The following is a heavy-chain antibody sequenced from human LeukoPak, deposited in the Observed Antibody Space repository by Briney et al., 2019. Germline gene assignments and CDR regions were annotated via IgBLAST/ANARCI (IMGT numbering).Heavy chain of an antibody. Sequence: ASVKVSCKASGYTFTSYGISWVRQAPGQGLEWMGWISGYNGNTNYAQKLQGRVTMTTDTSTSTAYMELRSLRSDDTAVYYCARHAGLDIVVVTANYYYYYMDVWGKGTTVTISS. CDR2: ISGYNGNT. CDR3: ARHAGLDIVVVTANYYYYYMDV. V-gene: IGHV1-18*01. D-gene: IGHD2-21*02. J-gene: IGHJ6*03. CDR1: GYTFTSYG.